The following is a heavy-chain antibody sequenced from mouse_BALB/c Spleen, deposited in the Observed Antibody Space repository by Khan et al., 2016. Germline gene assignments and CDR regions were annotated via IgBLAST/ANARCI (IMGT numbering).Heavy chain of an antibody. CDR3: ARLGYYGTMDY. J-gene: IGHJ4*01. D-gene: IGHD1-1*01. CDR1: GFDFSRYW. Sequence: EVKLLESGGGLAQPGGSLKLSCAASGFDFSRYWMSWVRQAPGKGLEWIGEINPDSSTINYTPSLKDKFIISRDNAKNTLYLQMCKVRSEDTALYYCARLGYYGTMDYWGQGTSVTVSS. V-gene: IGHV4-1*02. CDR2: INPDSSTI.